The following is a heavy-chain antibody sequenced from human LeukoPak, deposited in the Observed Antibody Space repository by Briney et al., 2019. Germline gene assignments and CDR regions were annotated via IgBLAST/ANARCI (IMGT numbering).Heavy chain of an antibody. CDR1: GGSISSYY. V-gene: IGHV4-59*08. D-gene: IGHD6-19*01. CDR3: ASGGAVAGTPAFDY. Sequence: SETLSLTRTVSGGSISSYYWSWIRQPPGKGLEGIGYIYYSGSTNYNPPLKSRVTISVDTSKSKFSLKLSSVTAADTAVYYCASGGAVAGTPAFDYWGQGTLVSVSS. J-gene: IGHJ4*02. CDR2: IYYSGST.